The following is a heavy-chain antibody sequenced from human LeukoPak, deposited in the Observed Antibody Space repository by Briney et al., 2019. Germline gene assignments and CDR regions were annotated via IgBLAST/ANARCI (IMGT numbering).Heavy chain of an antibody. D-gene: IGHD3-10*01. V-gene: IGHV3-23*01. CDR2: ISGSGGST. CDR3: AKVTRRGQSSPFDY. CDR1: VFTLRSYS. J-gene: IGHJ4*02. Sequence: GGSQRLSCAASVFTLRSYSMSWVRQARAKGLEGVSAISGSGGSTYYADSVKGRFTISRDNSKNTLYLQMNSLRAEDTAVYYCAKVTRRGQSSPFDYWGQGTLVTVSS.